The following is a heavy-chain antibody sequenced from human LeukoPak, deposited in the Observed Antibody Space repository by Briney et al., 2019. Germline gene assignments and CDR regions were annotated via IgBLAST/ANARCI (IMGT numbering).Heavy chain of an antibody. D-gene: IGHD2-8*01. CDR3: ARENYCTNGVCWAFDP. V-gene: IGHV4-39*07. CDR1: GGSISNSDYY. J-gene: IGHJ5*02. CDR2: IYYTGST. Sequence: NPSETLSLTCTVSGGSISNSDYYWSWIRQPPGRGLVWIGNIYYTGSTSYNPSLKSRLTFSVDTFNNQFFLHLSSVTAADTAVYYCARENYCTNGVCWAFDPWGQGTLVTV.